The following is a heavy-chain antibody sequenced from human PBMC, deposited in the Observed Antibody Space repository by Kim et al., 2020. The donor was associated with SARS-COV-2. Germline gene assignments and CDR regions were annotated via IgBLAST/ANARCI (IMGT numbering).Heavy chain of an antibody. D-gene: IGHD3-9*01. CDR3: GRRYYDILTGYSYLDY. J-gene: IGHJ4*02. CDR1: GFTFDDYA. CDR2: ISWNSGSI. V-gene: IGHV3-9*01. Sequence: GGSLRLSCAASGFTFDDYAMHWVRQAPGKGLEWVSGISWNSGSIGYADSVKGRFTISRDNAKNSLYLQMNSLRAEDTALYYCGRRYYDILTGYSYLDYWGQGTLVTVSS.